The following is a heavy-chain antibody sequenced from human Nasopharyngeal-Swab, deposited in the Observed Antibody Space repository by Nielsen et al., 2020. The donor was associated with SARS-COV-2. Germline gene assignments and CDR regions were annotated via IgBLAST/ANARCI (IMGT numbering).Heavy chain of an antibody. D-gene: IGHD2-2*02. Sequence: WVRQAPGQGLEWMGWISAYNGNTNYAQKLQGRVTMTTDTSTSTAYMELRSLRSDDTAVYYCAREGCSSTCCYIDYWGQGTLVTVSS. V-gene: IGHV1-18*01. CDR2: ISAYNGNT. J-gene: IGHJ4*02. CDR3: AREGCSSTCCYIDY.